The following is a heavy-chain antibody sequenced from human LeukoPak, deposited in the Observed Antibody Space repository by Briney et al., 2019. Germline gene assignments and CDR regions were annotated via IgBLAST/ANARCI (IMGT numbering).Heavy chain of an antibody. CDR2: INHSGST. Sequence: SKTLSLTCAVYGVSFSGYYWRWIRQPPGKGLEWIGEINHSGSTNYNPSPKSRVTISVDTSKNQFSLKLSSVTAADTAVYYCARGLFDYPFDYWGQGTLVTVSS. J-gene: IGHJ4*02. CDR3: ARGLFDYPFDY. V-gene: IGHV4-34*01. D-gene: IGHD4-11*01. CDR1: GVSFSGYY.